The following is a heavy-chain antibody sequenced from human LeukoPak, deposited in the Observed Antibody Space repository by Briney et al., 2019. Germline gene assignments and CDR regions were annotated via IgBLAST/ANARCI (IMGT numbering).Heavy chain of an antibody. CDR2: IIPIFGTA. D-gene: IGHD1-26*01. J-gene: IGHJ3*02. CDR1: GYTFTSYG. Sequence: SVKVSCKDSGYTFTSYGISWVRQAPGQGLEWMGRIIPIFGTANYAQKFQGRVTITTDESTSTAYMELSSLRSEDTAVYYCARDSAAEWELPMWHAFDIWGQGTMVTVSS. V-gene: IGHV1-69*05. CDR3: ARDSAAEWELPMWHAFDI.